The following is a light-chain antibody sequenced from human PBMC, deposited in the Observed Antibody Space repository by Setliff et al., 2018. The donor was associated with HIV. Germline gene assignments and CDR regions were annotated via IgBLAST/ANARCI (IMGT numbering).Light chain of an antibody. V-gene: IGLV2-14*01. J-gene: IGLJ1*01. Sequence: QSVLTQPPSVSGSPGQSITISCTGTSRDVGGYNYVSWYQQHPGKAPKLIIYEVRNRPSGVSNRFSGSKSGNTASLTISGLQTEDEADYYCSSYAITNTLPFGTGTKVTVL. CDR2: EVR. CDR3: SSYAITNTLP. CDR1: SRDVGGYNY.